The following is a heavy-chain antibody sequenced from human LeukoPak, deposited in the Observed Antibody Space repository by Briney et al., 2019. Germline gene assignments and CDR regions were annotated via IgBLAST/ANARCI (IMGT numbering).Heavy chain of an antibody. CDR2: IYYSGST. J-gene: IGHJ4*02. V-gene: IGHV4-39*01. D-gene: IGHD4-17*01. CDR3: ARFGDGFDY. Sequence: SETLSLTCTVSGGSISSSSYYWGWIRQPPGKGLEWIGSIYYSGSTYYNPSLKSRVTISVDTSKNQFSLKLSSVTAADTAVYYCARFGDGFDYWGQGTLVTVSS. CDR1: GGSISSSSYY.